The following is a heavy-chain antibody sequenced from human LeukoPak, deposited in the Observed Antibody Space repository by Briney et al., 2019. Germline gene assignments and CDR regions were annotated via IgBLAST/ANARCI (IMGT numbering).Heavy chain of an antibody. CDR1: GYTFTGYY. CDR3: ARSALLTCYPDYYYYFYMDV. D-gene: IGHD3-9*01. V-gene: IGHV1-69*05. Sequence: GASVEVSCKASGYTFTGYYMHWVRQAPGQGLEWMGGIIPIFGTANYAQKFQGRVTITTDESTSTAYMELSSLRSEDTAVYYCARSALLTCYPDYYYYFYMDVWGKGTTVTVSS. CDR2: IIPIFGTA. J-gene: IGHJ6*03.